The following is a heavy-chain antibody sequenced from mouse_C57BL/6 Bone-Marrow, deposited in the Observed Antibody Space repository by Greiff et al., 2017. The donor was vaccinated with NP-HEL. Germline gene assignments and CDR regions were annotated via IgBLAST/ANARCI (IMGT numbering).Heavy chain of an antibody. V-gene: IGHV1-55*01. J-gene: IGHJ1*03. CDR2: IYPGSGST. D-gene: IGHD1-1*01. CDR1: GYTFTSYW. Sequence: VQLQQPGAELVKPGASVKMSCKASGYTFTSYWITWVKQRPGQGLEWIGDIYPGSGSTNYNEKFKSKATLTVDTSSSTAYMQLSSLTSEDSAVYYCAREGNYGSSYWYFDVWGTGTTVTVSS. CDR3: AREGNYGSSYWYFDV.